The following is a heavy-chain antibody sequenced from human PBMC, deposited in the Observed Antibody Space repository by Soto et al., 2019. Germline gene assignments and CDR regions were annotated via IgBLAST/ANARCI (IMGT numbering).Heavy chain of an antibody. J-gene: IGHJ4*02. Sequence: QVQLVESGGGVNQPGRSLRLACAASGFTFSNNAMYWVRQAPGKGLEWVAVIAYDGRNKFYADSVKGRFTISRDNSQNTLYLQMNSLRPDDTAMYYCARDGGEALSPASYFDSWGQGTLVTVSS. D-gene: IGHD3-16*01. CDR3: ARDGGEALSPASYFDS. CDR1: GFTFSNNA. V-gene: IGHV3-30*04. CDR2: IAYDGRNK.